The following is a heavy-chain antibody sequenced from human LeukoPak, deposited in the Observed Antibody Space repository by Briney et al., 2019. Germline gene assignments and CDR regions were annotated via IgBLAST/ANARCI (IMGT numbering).Heavy chain of an antibody. V-gene: IGHV4-34*01. Sequence: SETLSLTCAVYGGSFSGYYWSWIRQPPGKGLEWIGEINHSGSTNYNPSLKSRVTISVDTSKNQFSLKLSSVTAADTAVYYCAREYYDLPWFDPWGQGTLVTVSS. CDR3: AREYYDLPWFDP. CDR2: INHSGST. CDR1: GGSFSGYY. J-gene: IGHJ5*02. D-gene: IGHD3-3*01.